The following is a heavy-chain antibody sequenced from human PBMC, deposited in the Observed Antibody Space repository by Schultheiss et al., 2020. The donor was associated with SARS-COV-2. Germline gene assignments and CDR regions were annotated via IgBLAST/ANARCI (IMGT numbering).Heavy chain of an antibody. J-gene: IGHJ6*02. CDR3: ARGVHGVVPGPLGLGPWYYYYGVDV. CDR2: IYYSGST. Sequence: SQTLSLTCTVSGGSVSSGSYYWSWIRQPPGKGLEWIGSIYYSGSTYYNPSLKSRVTISVDTSKNQFSLNLSSVTAADTAVYYCARGVHGVVPGPLGLGPWYYYYGVDVWGQGTTVTVS. CDR1: GGSVSSGSYY. D-gene: IGHD2-2*01. V-gene: IGHV4-39*07.